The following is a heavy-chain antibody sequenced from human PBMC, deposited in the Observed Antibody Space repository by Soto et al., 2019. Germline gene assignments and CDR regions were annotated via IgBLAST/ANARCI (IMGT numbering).Heavy chain of an antibody. D-gene: IGHD6-19*01. CDR2: IWYDGSNK. Sequence: QVQLVESGGGVVQPGRSLRLSCAASGFTFSSYGMHWVRQAPGKGLEWVAVIWYDGSNKYYADSVKGRFTISRDNSKNKLYLQMNSLRAEDTAVYYGARGPKAIAVAGMTDYYYYGMDVWGQGTTVTVSS. V-gene: IGHV3-33*01. J-gene: IGHJ6*02. CDR1: GFTFSSYG. CDR3: ARGPKAIAVAGMTDYYYYGMDV.